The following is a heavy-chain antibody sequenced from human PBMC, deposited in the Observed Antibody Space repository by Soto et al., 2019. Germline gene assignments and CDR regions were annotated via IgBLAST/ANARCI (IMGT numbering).Heavy chain of an antibody. Sequence: WSLRLSCAASVFTFSSYGMHWVRQAPGKGLEWVALIWYDGSKKYYADSVKGRFTISRDDSKNTLYLQMDSLRAEGTAVYYCARGSEGNAFDIWGQGTLVTVSS. D-gene: IGHD3-10*01. V-gene: IGHV3-33*01. CDR1: VFTFSSYG. CDR2: IWYDGSKK. CDR3: ARGSEGNAFDI. J-gene: IGHJ3*02.